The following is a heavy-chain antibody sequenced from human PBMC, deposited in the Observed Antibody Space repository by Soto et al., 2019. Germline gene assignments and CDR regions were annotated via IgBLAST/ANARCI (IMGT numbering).Heavy chain of an antibody. J-gene: IGHJ3*02. CDR1: GGSISSSSYY. V-gene: IGHV4-39*01. Sequence: QLQLQESGPGLVKPSETLSLTCTVSGGSISSSSYYWGWIRQPPGKGLEWIGSIYYSGSTYYNPSRKSRVTISVDTPKNQCSLKLSSVTAADTAVYYYARRPTRGSLGAFDIWGQGTMVTVSS. D-gene: IGHD1-26*01. CDR3: ARRPTRGSLGAFDI. CDR2: IYYSGST.